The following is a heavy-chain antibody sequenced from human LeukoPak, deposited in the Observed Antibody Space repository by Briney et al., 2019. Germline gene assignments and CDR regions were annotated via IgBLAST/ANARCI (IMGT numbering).Heavy chain of an antibody. CDR1: GGSISSGDYY. CDR3: RRGDNIIPLDY. D-gene: IGHD3-3*01. CDR2: IYYSGST. V-gene: IGHV4-30-4*01. Sequence: SETLSLTCTVSGGSISSGDYYWSWMRQPPGKGLEWIGYIYYSGSTYYNPSLKSRVTISVDTSKNHFSLKLSSYTAEYTAVYYLRRGDNIIPLDYSGQGTLVTLSS. J-gene: IGHJ4*01.